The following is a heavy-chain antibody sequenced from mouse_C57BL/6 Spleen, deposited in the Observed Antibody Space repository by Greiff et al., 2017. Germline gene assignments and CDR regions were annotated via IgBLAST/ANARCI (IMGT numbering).Heavy chain of an antibody. V-gene: IGHV1-69*01. CDR1: GYTFTSYW. D-gene: IGHD4-1*01. J-gene: IGHJ2*01. CDR2: IDPSDSYT. CDR3: ASGTGTLGDY. Sequence: QVQLKQPGAELVMPGASVKLSCKASGYTFTSYWMHWVKQRPGQGLEWIGEIDPSDSYTNYNQKFKGKSTLTVDKSSSTAYMQLSSLTSEDSAVYYCASGTGTLGDYWGQGTTLTVSS.